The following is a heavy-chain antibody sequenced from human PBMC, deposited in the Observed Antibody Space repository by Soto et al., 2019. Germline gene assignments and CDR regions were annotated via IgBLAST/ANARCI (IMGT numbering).Heavy chain of an antibody. CDR3: AHRRVGRELDY. CDR1: GFSLSTTGVG. J-gene: IGHJ4*02. CDR2: IYWDDDT. Sequence: QITLKESGPALVKPTQTLTLTCTFSGFSLSTTGVGVGWIRQPPGKALEWLALIYWDDDTRYSSSLRSRLSNTKVPSENQVVLRMTNMDPADTGTYFCAHRRVGRELDYWGQGTLVTVSS. V-gene: IGHV2-5*02. D-gene: IGHD3-3*01.